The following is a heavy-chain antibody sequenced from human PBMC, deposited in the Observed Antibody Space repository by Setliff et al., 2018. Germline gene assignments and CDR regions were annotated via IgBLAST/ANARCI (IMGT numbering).Heavy chain of an antibody. J-gene: IGHJ4*02. V-gene: IGHV1-2*02. CDR2: INPNKDVT. CDR1: GYTFTGYF. Sequence: ASVKVSCKASGYTFTGYFIHWLRQAPGQGLEWLGWINPNKDVTKYAQKFQDRILMTKDTSLNTVYMELRSLRSDDTALYYCARDGSAFFYEHWGQESLVTVSS. CDR3: ARDGSAFFYEH. D-gene: IGHD1-26*01.